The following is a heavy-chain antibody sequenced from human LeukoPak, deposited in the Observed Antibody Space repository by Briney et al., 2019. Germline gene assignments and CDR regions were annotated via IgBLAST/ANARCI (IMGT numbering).Heavy chain of an antibody. J-gene: IGHJ4*02. CDR2: MSFNGDNY. V-gene: IGHV3-30-3*01. CDR3: VRDPRREYYYGSGSFLDY. Sequence: GGSLRLSCAGSGFTFSNFAKHWVRQAPGKGLEWVAVMSFNGDNYYYADSVNGRFTISRDNPNNALYLQMNSLRVDDTAVYYCVRDPRREYYYGSGSFLDYWGQGTLVTVSS. D-gene: IGHD3-10*01. CDR1: GFTFSNFA.